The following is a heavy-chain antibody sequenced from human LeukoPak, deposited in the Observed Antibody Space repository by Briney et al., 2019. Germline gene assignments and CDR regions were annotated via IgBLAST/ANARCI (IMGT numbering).Heavy chain of an antibody. CDR2: INWSSGYT. CDR1: GFTFDDYA. CDR3: ANGGLY. V-gene: IGHV3-9*01. Sequence: GRSLRLSCVASGFTFDDYAMHWVRQAPGKGLEWVSGINWSSGYTDYADSVKGRFTISRDNAKNSLYLQMNSLRAEDTALYYCANGGLYWGQGTMVTVSS. J-gene: IGHJ3*01. D-gene: IGHD3-3*01.